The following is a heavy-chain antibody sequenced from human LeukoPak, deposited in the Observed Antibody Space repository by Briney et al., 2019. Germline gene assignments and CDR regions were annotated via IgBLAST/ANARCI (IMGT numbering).Heavy chain of an antibody. CDR3: AKGRYCSGGSCYRFSWFDP. Sequence: PSETLSLTCTVSGGSISSYYWSWIRQPPGKGLEWIGYIYYSGSTNYNPSLKSRVTISVDTSKNQFSLKLSSVTAADTAVYYCAKGRYCSGGSCYRFSWFDPWGQGTLVTVSS. CDR1: GGSISSYY. J-gene: IGHJ5*02. V-gene: IGHV4-59*08. D-gene: IGHD2-15*01. CDR2: IYYSGST.